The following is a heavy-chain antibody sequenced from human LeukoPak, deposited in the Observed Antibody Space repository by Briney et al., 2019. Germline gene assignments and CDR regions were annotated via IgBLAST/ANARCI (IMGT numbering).Heavy chain of an antibody. CDR3: AELGITMIGGV. D-gene: IGHD3-10*02. CDR1: GFSFSDYK. CDR2: NRRRAESYST. V-gene: IGHV3-72*01. J-gene: IGHJ6*04. Sequence: GGSLRLSCVASGFSFSDYKMDWVRQAPGKGLEWVGRNRRRAESYSTEYAASVKGRFTISRDNAKNSLYLQMNSLRAEDTAVYYCAELGITMIGGVWGKGTTVTISS.